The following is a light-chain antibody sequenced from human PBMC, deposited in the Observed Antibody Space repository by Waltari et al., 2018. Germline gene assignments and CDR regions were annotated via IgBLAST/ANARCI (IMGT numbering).Light chain of an antibody. Sequence: QSVVTQPPSASGTPGQRVTISCSGSSSNIGSNHVYWYQQFPGMAPKLLIYSNNQRPSGVPDRFSVSKSGTSASLVISGLRSEDEADYCCAAWDDSLSSGVFGGGTKLTVL. CDR2: SNN. J-gene: IGLJ3*02. CDR3: AAWDDSLSSGV. V-gene: IGLV1-47*01. CDR1: SSNIGSNH.